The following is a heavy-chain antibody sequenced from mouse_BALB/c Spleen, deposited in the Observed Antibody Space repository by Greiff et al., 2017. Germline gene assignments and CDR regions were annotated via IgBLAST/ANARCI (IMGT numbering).Heavy chain of an antibody. CDR3: ASNSFAY. CDR1: GFSLTSYG. Sequence: QVQLQQSGPGLVQPSQSLSITCTVSGFSLTSYGVHWVRQSPGKGLEWLGVIWSGGSTDYNAAFISRLSISKDNSKSKVFFKMNSLQADDTARYYCASNSFAYWGQGTLVTVSA. CDR2: IWSGGST. J-gene: IGHJ3*01. V-gene: IGHV2-4-1*01. D-gene: IGHD4-1*01.